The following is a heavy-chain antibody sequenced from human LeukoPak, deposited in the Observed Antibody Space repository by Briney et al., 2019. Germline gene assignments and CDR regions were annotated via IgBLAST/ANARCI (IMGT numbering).Heavy chain of an antibody. CDR3: ASFCSSSSCALDF. Sequence: GGSLRLSCAASGFTVSSNYMSWVRQAPGKGLVWVSRIKNDGSSTNYADSVKGRFTISRDNAKNTLYLQMNSLRAEDTAVYYCASFCSSSSCALDFWGQGTLVTVSS. J-gene: IGHJ4*02. D-gene: IGHD2-2*01. CDR1: GFTVSSNY. V-gene: IGHV3-74*01. CDR2: IKNDGSST.